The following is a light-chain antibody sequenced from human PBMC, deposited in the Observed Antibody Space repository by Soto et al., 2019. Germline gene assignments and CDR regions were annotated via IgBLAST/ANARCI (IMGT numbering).Light chain of an antibody. V-gene: IGKV1-39*01. J-gene: IGKJ1*01. CDR2: AAS. CDR3: QQRRSWPWT. CDR1: QSISNH. Sequence: DIQMTQSPSSLSASVEDRVIITCRASQSISNHLNWYQQKPGKAPKLLIFAASSLQSGVPSRFSGSRSGPDFTLTISSLGPEDFAIYHCQQRRSWPWTFGQGTKVDIK.